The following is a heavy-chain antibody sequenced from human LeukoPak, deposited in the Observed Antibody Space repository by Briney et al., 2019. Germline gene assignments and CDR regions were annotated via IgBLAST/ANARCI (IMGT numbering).Heavy chain of an antibody. D-gene: IGHD3-22*01. CDR3: ARRLWRAFLAYYDDKVLDY. Sequence: SETLSLTCAVYGGSFSDYYWTWIRQPPGKGLEWIGEIDHTGSNNYNPSLKSRVTMSVDTSKNQFSLRLSSVTAADTAVYYCARRLWRAFLAYYDDKVLDYWGQGTLVTVSS. CDR1: GGSFSDYY. CDR2: IDHTGSN. J-gene: IGHJ4*02. V-gene: IGHV4-34*01.